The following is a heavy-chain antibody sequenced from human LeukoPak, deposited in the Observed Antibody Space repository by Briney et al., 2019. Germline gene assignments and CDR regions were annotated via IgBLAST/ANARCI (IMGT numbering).Heavy chain of an antibody. J-gene: IGHJ4*02. V-gene: IGHV1-69*13. D-gene: IGHD3-10*01. CDR2: IIPIFGTA. CDR1: GGTFSSYA. CDR3: AREDRSGSYYNEGFYFDY. Sequence: SVKVSCKASGGTFSSYAISWVRQAPGQGLEWMGGIIPIFGTANYAQKFQGRVTITADESTSTAYMELSSLRSEDTAVYYCAREDRSGSYYNEGFYFDYWGQGTLVTVSS.